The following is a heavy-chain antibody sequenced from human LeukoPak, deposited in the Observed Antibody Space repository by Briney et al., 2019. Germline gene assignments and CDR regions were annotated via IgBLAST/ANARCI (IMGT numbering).Heavy chain of an antibody. CDR1: GYTFTSYA. D-gene: IGHD3-3*01. Sequence: GASVKVSCKASGYTFTSYAMNWVRQAPGQGLEWMGWINTNTGNPTYAQGFTGRFVFSLDTSVSTAYLQISSLKAEDTAVYYCAREAYYDFWSGHNQNYYYYMDVWGKGTTVTVSS. CDR2: INTNTGNP. CDR3: AREAYYDFWSGHNQNYYYYMDV. V-gene: IGHV7-4-1*02. J-gene: IGHJ6*03.